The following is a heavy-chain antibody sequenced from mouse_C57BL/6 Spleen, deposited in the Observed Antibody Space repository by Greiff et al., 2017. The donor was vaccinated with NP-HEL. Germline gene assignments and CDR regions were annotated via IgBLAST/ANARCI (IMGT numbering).Heavy chain of an antibody. J-gene: IGHJ2*01. CDR3: ARGENYYNYFDY. Sequence: VKLQQPGAELVRPGSSVKLSCKASGYTFTSYWMDWVKQRPGQGLEWIGNIYPSDSETHYNQKFKDKATLTVDKSSSTAYIQLSSLTSEDSAVYYCARGENYYNYFDYWGQGTTLTVSS. V-gene: IGHV1-61*01. D-gene: IGHD1-1*01. CDR1: GYTFTSYW. CDR2: IYPSDSET.